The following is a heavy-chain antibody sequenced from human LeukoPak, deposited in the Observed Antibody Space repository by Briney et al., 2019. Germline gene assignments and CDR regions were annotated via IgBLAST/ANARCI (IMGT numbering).Heavy chain of an antibody. CDR3: ARIMDLLGVHFDF. V-gene: IGHV3-7*01. CDR2: MRQDGGEI. Sequence: SGGSLRLSXVVSGFTFNNYWMSSVRQAPGKGLEWMATMRQDGGEIYYVDSVRGRFTISRDNAKNSLYLQMNSLRAEDTAMYYCARIMDLLGVHFDFWGQGTLVTVSS. J-gene: IGHJ4*02. CDR1: GFTFNNYW. D-gene: IGHD2-8*01.